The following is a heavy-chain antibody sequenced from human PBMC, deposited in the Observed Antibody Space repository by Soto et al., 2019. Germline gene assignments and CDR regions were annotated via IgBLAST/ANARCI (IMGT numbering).Heavy chain of an antibody. D-gene: IGHD3-10*01. CDR3: ARGIFGSGTANDY. CDR1: GFTFTGSW. V-gene: IGHV3-74*01. J-gene: IGHJ4*02. CDR2: INGDGSGT. Sequence: EVQLVESGGGLVQPGGSLSLSCAASGFTFTGSWMHWVRQAPGKGLVWVSRINGDGSGTSYADFVTGRFIISRDDAKNTLFLQMIGLRAEDTAVYYCARGIFGSGTANDYWGQGTLVTVSS.